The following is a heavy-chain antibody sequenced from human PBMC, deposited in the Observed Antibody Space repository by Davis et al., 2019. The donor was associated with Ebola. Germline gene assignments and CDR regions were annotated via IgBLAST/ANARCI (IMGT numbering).Heavy chain of an antibody. Sequence: SCKASGYTFSSYAMSWVRQAPGKGLEWVSSISSSSSYIYYADSVKGRFTISRDNAKNSLYLQMNSLRAEDTAVYYCARETGVGYWGQGTLVTVSS. J-gene: IGHJ4*02. CDR2: ISSSSSYI. V-gene: IGHV3-21*01. CDR1: GYTFSSYA. D-gene: IGHD1-26*01. CDR3: ARETGVGY.